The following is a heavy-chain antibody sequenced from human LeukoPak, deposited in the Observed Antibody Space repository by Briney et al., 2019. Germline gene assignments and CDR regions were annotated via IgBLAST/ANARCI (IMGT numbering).Heavy chain of an antibody. Sequence: GGSLRLSCAASGFTFINYAMHWVRKAPGKGLEWVAVISHDESRKFYEDSVKGRFTISRDNAKNTVYLQMNSLRVEDTAVYYCAKDLAILRFLEWLLALDNWGQGTLVTVSS. CDR1: GFTFINYA. J-gene: IGHJ4*02. CDR2: ISHDESRK. D-gene: IGHD3-3*01. V-gene: IGHV3-30*18. CDR3: AKDLAILRFLEWLLALDN.